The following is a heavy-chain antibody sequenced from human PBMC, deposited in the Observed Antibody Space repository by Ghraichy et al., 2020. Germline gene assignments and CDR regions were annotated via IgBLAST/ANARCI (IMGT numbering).Heavy chain of an antibody. CDR1: GVSISSGDYS. D-gene: IGHD6-19*01. Sequence: SETLYLTCDVSGVSISSGDYSWSWIRQPPRKGLEWIGSIHHSETTYYNPSLKSRVTLSVDRWQNKFSLKLSAVTAADTAMYYCARAEREAVSGGGFDPWGQGTLVTVSS. CDR3: ARAEREAVSGGGFDP. CDR2: IHHSETT. V-gene: IGHV4-30-2*01. J-gene: IGHJ5*02.